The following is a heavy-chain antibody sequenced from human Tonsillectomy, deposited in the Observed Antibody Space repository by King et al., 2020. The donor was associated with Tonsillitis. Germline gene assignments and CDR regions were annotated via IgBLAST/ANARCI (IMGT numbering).Heavy chain of an antibody. CDR3: ARGPRDYYVSGSYTPNYYYYMDV. Sequence: VQLVQSGAEVKKPGSWVKVSCKASGGTFSSYAFSWVRQAPGQGLEWMGGIIPIFETPNYAQKFQGRVTITADESTSTAYMELSSLRSEDTAVYYCARGPRDYYVSGSYTPNYYYYMDVWGEGTTVTVSS. CDR1: GGTFSSYA. D-gene: IGHD3-10*01. CDR2: IIPIFETP. J-gene: IGHJ6*03. V-gene: IGHV1-69*01.